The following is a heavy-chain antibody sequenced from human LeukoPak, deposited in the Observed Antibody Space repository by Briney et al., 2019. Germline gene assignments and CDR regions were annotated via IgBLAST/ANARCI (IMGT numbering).Heavy chain of an antibody. V-gene: IGHV4-39*01. CDR1: GGSISSSSYY. CDR2: IYYSGST. J-gene: IGHJ4*02. Sequence: SETLSLTCTVSGGSISSSSYYWGWIRQPPGKGLEWIGSIYYSGSTYYNPSLKSRVTISVDTSKNQFSLKLSSVTAADTAVCHCARLLATAGGFDYWGQGTLVTVSS. CDR3: ARLLATAGGFDY. D-gene: IGHD6-13*01.